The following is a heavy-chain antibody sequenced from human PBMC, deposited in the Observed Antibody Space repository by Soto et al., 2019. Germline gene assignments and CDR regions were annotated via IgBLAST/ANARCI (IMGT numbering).Heavy chain of an antibody. V-gene: IGHV4-4*02. J-gene: IGHJ4*02. CDR1: GASVSSGGW. Sequence: QVQLQESGPGLVEPSGTLSLTCTVSGASVSSGGWWTWLRQPPGRGLEWIGEIYHSGSTNYNPSLKRRVSMSLDNFKIQFSLRVNYVTAADTALYYCATKPGRLDFGFQSWGQGTLVTVSS. CDR3: ATKPGRLDFGFQS. D-gene: IGHD1-26*01. CDR2: IYHSGST.